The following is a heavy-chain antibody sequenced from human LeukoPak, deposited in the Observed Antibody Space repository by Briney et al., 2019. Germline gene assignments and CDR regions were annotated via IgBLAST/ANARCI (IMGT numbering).Heavy chain of an antibody. CDR3: VKDRTLRMWPYDAFDI. CDR1: GFTFEDFA. D-gene: IGHD1-14*01. Sequence: GGSLRLSCAGSGFTFEDFAMHWVRQAPGKGLEWVSGISWNSGYIEYADSVKGRFTISRDNAKSSLYLQMNSLRTEDTASYFCVKDRTLRMWPYDAFDIWGKGTMVTVSS. J-gene: IGHJ3*02. CDR2: ISWNSGYI. V-gene: IGHV3-9*01.